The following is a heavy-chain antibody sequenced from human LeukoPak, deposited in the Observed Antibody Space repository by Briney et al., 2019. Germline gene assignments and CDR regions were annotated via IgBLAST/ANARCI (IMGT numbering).Heavy chain of an antibody. V-gene: IGHV1-18*01. Sequence: GASVKVSCKASGYTFTSYGISWVRQAPGQGLEWMGWITTYNGNTSYAQNPQGRVTMTTDTSTSTAYMELRSLRSDDTAVYYCARLVLTYYYHSNGYSTKINWFDPWGQGTLVTVSS. J-gene: IGHJ5*02. CDR1: GYTFTSYG. CDR2: ITTYNGNT. CDR3: ARLVLTYYYHSNGYSTKINWFDP. D-gene: IGHD3-22*01.